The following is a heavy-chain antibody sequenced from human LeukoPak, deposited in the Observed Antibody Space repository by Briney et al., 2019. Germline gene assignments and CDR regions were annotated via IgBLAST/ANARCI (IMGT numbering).Heavy chain of an antibody. CDR3: ARDTGLPRGKAYYYYYMDV. J-gene: IGHJ6*03. CDR2: VYTSGST. CDR1: GGSISGYY. D-gene: IGHD3-16*01. V-gene: IGHV4-4*07. Sequence: SETPSLTCTVSGGSISGYYWSWIRQPAGKGLEWIGRVYTSGSTDYNPSLKSRVTMSVDTSKNHFSLRLTSVTAADTAVYFCARDTGLPRGKAYYYYYMDVWGKGTTVTVPS.